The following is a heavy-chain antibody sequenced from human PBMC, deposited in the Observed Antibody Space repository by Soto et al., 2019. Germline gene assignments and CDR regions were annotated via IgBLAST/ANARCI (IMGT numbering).Heavy chain of an antibody. V-gene: IGHV3-23*01. CDR3: AKVIYCGYDNRRPTFDY. Sequence: EVQLLESGGGLVQPGGSLRLSCAASGFSFSSYAMNWVRQAPEKGLQWVSAISGSGGSTYYADSVKGRFTISRDNSKHKMYLHMNSLRVEDTAVYYCAKVIYCGYDNRRPTFDYWGQGTLVTVSS. CDR1: GFSFSSYA. D-gene: IGHD5-12*01. J-gene: IGHJ4*02. CDR2: ISGSGGST.